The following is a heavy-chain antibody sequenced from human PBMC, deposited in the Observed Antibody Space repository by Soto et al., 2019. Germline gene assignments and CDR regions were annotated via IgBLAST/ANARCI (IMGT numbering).Heavy chain of an antibody. V-gene: IGHV5-51*01. Sequence: PGESLKISCKASGYSFSTYWIAWVRQRPGKGLDWMGIIYPGDSDTRYSPSFQGQVTISVDNSIDTAYLEWTTLRASDSAMYYCARHSLATQPGDSWGQGTLVTVSS. CDR2: IYPGDSDT. J-gene: IGHJ4*02. CDR3: ARHSLATQPGDS. CDR1: GYSFSTYW. D-gene: IGHD5-12*01.